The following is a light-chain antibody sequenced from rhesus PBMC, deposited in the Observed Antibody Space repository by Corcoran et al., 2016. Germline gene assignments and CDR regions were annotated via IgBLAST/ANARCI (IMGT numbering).Light chain of an antibody. CDR3: SSYAGSNSYI. V-gene: IGLV2-23*01. Sequence: QAVLTQPPSVSESPGQSVSISCTGTNTDIGYYNYVSWYQQHPGKAPELMIYDVTKRPSGVSDRFSGSKSGNTASLPISGLQAEDEADYYCSSYAGSNSYIFGPGTRLTVL. J-gene: IGLJ1*01. CDR2: DVT. CDR1: NTDIGYYNY.